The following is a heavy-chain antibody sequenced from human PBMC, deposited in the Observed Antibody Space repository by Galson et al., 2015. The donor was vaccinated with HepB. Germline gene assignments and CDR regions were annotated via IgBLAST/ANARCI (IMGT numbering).Heavy chain of an antibody. CDR3: AREGRGGYDYSEYFQH. Sequence: SLRLSCAASGFTVSSNYMSWVRQAPGKGLEWVSVIYSGGSTYYADSVKGRFTISRDNSKNTLYLQMNSLRAEDTAVYYCAREGRGGYDYSEYFQHWGQGTLVTVSS. J-gene: IGHJ1*01. CDR2: IYSGGST. D-gene: IGHD5-12*01. CDR1: GFTVSSNY. V-gene: IGHV3-53*01.